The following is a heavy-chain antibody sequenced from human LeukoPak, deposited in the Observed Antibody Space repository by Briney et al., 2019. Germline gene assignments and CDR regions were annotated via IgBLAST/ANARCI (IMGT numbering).Heavy chain of an antibody. J-gene: IGHJ6*02. CDR3: ARNGQGYYYYDGMDV. D-gene: IGHD4-17*01. CDR2: MNPNSGNT. CDR1: GYTFTRYD. Sequence: ASVKVSCKASGYTFTRYDINWVRQATGQGLEWMGWMNPNSGNTGYAQKFQGRVTMTRNTSISTAYMELSSLRSEDTAVYYCARNGQGYYYYDGMDVWGQGTTVTVSS. V-gene: IGHV1-8*01.